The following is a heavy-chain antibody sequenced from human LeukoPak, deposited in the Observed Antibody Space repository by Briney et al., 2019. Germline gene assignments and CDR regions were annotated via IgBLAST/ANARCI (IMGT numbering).Heavy chain of an antibody. D-gene: IGHD6-13*01. Sequence: GASAKVACKASENTFSNYYMHWVRQAPGQGLEWLGLINPNGGRTAYAQNFQGRVIMTRDTSTTTLYLELSSLRSDDTAVYYCASRTGYSSSWFFDIWGQGTMVTVSS. V-gene: IGHV1-46*01. CDR2: INPNGGRT. CDR3: ASRTGYSSSWFFDI. J-gene: IGHJ3*02. CDR1: ENTFSNYY.